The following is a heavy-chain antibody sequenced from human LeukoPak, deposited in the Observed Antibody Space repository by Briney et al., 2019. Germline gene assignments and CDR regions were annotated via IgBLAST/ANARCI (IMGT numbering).Heavy chain of an antibody. CDR3: ARRVLYDLLVVGQSSADGMDV. J-gene: IGHJ6*02. D-gene: IGHD3-3*01. CDR2: IYYSGST. CDR1: GFSISSGDYY. Sequence: SQTLSLTCTVSGFSISSGDYYWSWLRQPPGQGLEWIGYIYYSGSTYYNPSLKSRVTISVDTSKNQFSLKLSSVTAADTAVYYCARRVLYDLLVVGQSSADGMDVWGQGTTVTVSS. V-gene: IGHV4-30-4*01.